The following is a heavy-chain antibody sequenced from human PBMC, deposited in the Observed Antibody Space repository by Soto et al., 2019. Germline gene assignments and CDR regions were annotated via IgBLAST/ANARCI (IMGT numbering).Heavy chain of an antibody. CDR3: ARTGDVITFGGVIAPGYYYYYLMDV. J-gene: IGHJ6*02. D-gene: IGHD3-16*02. CDR1: GYSFTSDG. CDR2: ISAYNGHT. V-gene: IGHV1-18*01. Sequence: QVQLVQSGAEVKKPGASVKVSCKASGYSFTSDGISWVRQAPGQGLERMGWISAYNGHTNYAQKLQGRVTMTTDTSPSTAYMELRSLSADDTAVYYCARTGDVITFGGVIAPGYYYYYLMDVWGQGTTVTVSS.